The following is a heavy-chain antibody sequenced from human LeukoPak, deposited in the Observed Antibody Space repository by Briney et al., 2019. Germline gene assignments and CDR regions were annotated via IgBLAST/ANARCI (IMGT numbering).Heavy chain of an antibody. D-gene: IGHD3-22*01. CDR3: ARQRSTAYYDSSGLPYDAFDI. V-gene: IGHV5-51*01. CDR2: IYPGDSDT. J-gene: IGHJ3*02. Sequence: GESLKISCKGSGYTFTNYWIGWVRQMPGKGLEWMGIIYPGDSDTRYSPSFQGQVTISADKSISTAYLQWSSLKASDTAMYYCARQRSTAYYDSSGLPYDAFDIWGQGTMVTVSS. CDR1: GYTFTNYW.